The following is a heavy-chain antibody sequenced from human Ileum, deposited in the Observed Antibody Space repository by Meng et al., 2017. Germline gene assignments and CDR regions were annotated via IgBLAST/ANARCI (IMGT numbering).Heavy chain of an antibody. D-gene: IGHD1-7*01. Sequence: QGQLKGSGPGLVKPSGTLSLTCAGSGGSISSSNWWSWVRQPPGKGLEWIGEIYHSGSTNYNPSLKSRVTISVDKSKNQFSLKLSSVTAADTAVYYCASLRYNWNYSADYWGQGTLVTVSS. J-gene: IGHJ4*02. CDR2: IYHSGST. V-gene: IGHV4-4*02. CDR1: GGSISSSNW. CDR3: ASLRYNWNYSADY.